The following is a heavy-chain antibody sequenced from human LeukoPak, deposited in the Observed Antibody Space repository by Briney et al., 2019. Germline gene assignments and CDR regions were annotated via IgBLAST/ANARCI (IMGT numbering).Heavy chain of an antibody. Sequence: GGSLRLSCAASGFTFDDYAMRWVRQAPGKGLEWVSLISWDGGSTYYADSVKGRFTISRDNSKNSLYLQMNSLRAEDTALYYCAKPRGSFGYYYYMDVWGKGTTVTVSS. D-gene: IGHD3-10*01. CDR1: GFTFDDYA. CDR3: AKPRGSFGYYYYMDV. V-gene: IGHV3-43D*03. J-gene: IGHJ6*03. CDR2: ISWDGGST.